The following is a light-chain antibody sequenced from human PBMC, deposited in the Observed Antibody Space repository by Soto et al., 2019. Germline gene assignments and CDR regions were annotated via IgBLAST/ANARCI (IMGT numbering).Light chain of an antibody. CDR2: GAS. CDR1: HIVSINY. J-gene: IGKJ1*01. V-gene: IGKV3-20*01. Sequence: EIVLTQSPATLALSPGERATLSCRASHIVSINYLAWYQQRPGQAPRLLIYGASDRATGIPDRFTGSGSGTDFTLTISRLEPEDFAVYYCQQYGNSPQTFGQGTKVDIK. CDR3: QQYGNSPQT.